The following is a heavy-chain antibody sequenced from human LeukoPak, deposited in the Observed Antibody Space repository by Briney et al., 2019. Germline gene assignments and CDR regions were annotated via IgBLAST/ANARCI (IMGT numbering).Heavy chain of an antibody. CDR1: GYSISSGYY. J-gene: IGHJ4*02. Sequence: SETLSLTCAVSGYSISSGYYWGWIRQPPGKGLEWMGSMYHSGSTYYNPSLKSRVTISVDTSKNQFSLKLSSVTAADTAVYYCARRIGTSYFDYWGRGTLVTVSS. CDR2: MYHSGST. V-gene: IGHV4-38-2*01. D-gene: IGHD1-1*01. CDR3: ARRIGTSYFDY.